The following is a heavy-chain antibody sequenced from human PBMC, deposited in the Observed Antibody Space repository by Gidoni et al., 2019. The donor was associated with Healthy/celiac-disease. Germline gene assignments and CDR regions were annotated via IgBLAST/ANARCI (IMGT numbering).Heavy chain of an antibody. V-gene: IGHV1-8*01. CDR1: GYTFTSYD. CDR2: MNPNSGNT. J-gene: IGHJ6*02. CDR3: ARVRGPYDFWSGYYGMDV. D-gene: IGHD3-3*01. Sequence: QVQLVQSGAEVKKPGASVKVSCKASGYTFTSYDINWVRQATGQGLEWMGWMNPNSGNTGYAQKFQGRVTMTRNTSISTAYMELSSLRSEDTAVYYCARVRGPYDFWSGYYGMDVWGQGTTVTVSS.